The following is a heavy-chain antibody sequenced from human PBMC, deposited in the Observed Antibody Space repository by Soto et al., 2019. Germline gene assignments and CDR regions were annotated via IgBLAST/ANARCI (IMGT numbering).Heavy chain of an antibody. Sequence: ASVKVSCKASGYSFTGYYMHWMRQSPGQGLEWMGWIDPHSGGTNYVPEFQGRVAMTSDTSMTTVYMELSRLRSDDTAAYYCTRGVPAAIHLGWFDPWGQGTLVTVSS. J-gene: IGHJ5*02. V-gene: IGHV1-2*02. CDR1: GYSFTGYY. D-gene: IGHD2-2*02. CDR2: IDPHSGGT. CDR3: TRGVPAAIHLGWFDP.